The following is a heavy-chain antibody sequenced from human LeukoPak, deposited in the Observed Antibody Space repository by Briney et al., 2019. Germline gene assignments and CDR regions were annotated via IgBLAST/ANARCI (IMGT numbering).Heavy chain of an antibody. V-gene: IGHV3-23*01. J-gene: IGHJ4*02. CDR3: AKDGLLDYYDSSGYNYFDY. CDR2: ISGSGGST. CDR1: GFTFSSYA. Sequence: GGSLRLSCAASGFTFSSYAMSWVRQAPGKGLEWVSAISGSGGSTYYADSVKGRFTISRDNSKNTLYLQMNSLRAEDTAVYYCAKDGLLDYYDSSGYNYFDYWGQGTLVTVSS. D-gene: IGHD3-22*01.